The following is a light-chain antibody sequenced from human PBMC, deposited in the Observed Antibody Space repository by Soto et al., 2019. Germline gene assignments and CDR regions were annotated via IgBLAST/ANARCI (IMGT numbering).Light chain of an antibody. J-gene: IGLJ2*01. V-gene: IGLV2-8*01. CDR3: SSYAGRHHLL. Sequence: QSALTQPPSASGSPGQSVTISCTGTSSDVGAYNYVSWYQHHPGKAPKLMIYEVSERPSGVPDRFSGSKSGNTASLTVSGLQDEDEADYFCSSYAGRHHLLFGGGTKLTVL. CDR2: EVS. CDR1: SSDVGAYNY.